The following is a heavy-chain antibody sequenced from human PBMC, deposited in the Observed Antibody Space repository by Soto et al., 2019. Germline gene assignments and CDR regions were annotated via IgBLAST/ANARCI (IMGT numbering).Heavy chain of an antibody. CDR1: GFSFSTYA. CDR3: AKDLTRKAMEDY. D-gene: IGHD3-9*01. J-gene: IGHJ4*02. CDR2: ISDTGGST. V-gene: IGHV3-23*01. Sequence: PGGSLRLSCAASGFSFSTYAMSWVRQAPGKGLEWVSCISDTGGSTYYADSVKGRFTISRDNSKNTLHLQMNSLRAEDTAIYYCAKDLTRKAMEDYWGQGTLVTVSS.